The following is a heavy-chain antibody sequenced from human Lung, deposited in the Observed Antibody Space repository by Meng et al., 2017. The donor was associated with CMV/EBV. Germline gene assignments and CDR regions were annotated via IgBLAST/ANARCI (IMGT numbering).Heavy chain of an antibody. V-gene: IGHV1-69*05. Sequence: SXXVSXKASGYTLRKYSISWVRQAPGQGLEWMGGILPIFGIAKIAQNFQGRVTITTDGSTSTAYMEVSSLRSEDTAVYYCARVGGTMVKNGYFDYWGQGTLVTVSS. D-gene: IGHD4/OR15-4a*01. J-gene: IGHJ4*02. CDR1: GYTLRKYS. CDR2: ILPIFGIA. CDR3: ARVGGTMVKNGYFDY.